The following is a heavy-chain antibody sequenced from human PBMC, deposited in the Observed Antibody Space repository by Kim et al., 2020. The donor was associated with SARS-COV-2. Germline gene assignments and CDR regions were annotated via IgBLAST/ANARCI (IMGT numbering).Heavy chain of an antibody. CDR1: GFTFSSYW. CDR2: IKQDGSEK. Sequence: LSLTCAASGFTFSSYWMSWVRQAPGKGLEWVANIKQDGSEKYYVDSVKGRFTISRDNAKNSLYLQMNSLRAEDTAVYYCARVGSSSWNFDYWGQGTLVTVSS. D-gene: IGHD6-13*01. CDR3: ARVGSSSWNFDY. V-gene: IGHV3-7*03. J-gene: IGHJ4*02.